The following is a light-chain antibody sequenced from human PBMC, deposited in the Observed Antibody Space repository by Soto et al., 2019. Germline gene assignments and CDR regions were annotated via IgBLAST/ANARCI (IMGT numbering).Light chain of an antibody. V-gene: IGLV2-11*01. Sequence: QSVLTQPRSVSGSPGQSVTISCTGTSSDVGGYNYVSWYQQHPGKAPKLMIFDVSKRPSGVPDRFSGSKSANTASLTISGLQAEDEADYYCSSYASSSSYVFGGGTKVTVL. J-gene: IGLJ1*01. CDR2: DVS. CDR1: SSDVGGYNY. CDR3: SSYASSSSYV.